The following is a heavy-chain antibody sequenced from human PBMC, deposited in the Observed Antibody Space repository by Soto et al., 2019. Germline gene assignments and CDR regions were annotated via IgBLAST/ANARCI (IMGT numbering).Heavy chain of an antibody. CDR1: GDTVSNNSAA. Sequence: QVQLQQSGPGLVKPSQTLSLTCAISGDTVSNNSAAWNWVRQSLSRGLAWLGRTYYRSKWYSDFAVSVRGRICSDPDTSRNQFSLHLDSVTPEDTAVYYCASGATYSTSSSGFDSWGQGTLVSVSS. D-gene: IGHD6-6*01. J-gene: IGHJ4*02. CDR2: TYYRSKWYS. V-gene: IGHV6-1*01. CDR3: ASGATYSTSSSGFDS.